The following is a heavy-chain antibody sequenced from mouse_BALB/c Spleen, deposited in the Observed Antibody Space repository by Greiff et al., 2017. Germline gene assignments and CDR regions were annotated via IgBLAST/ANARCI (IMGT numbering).Heavy chain of an antibody. V-gene: IGHV1-9*01. CDR1: GYTFSSYW. CDR2: ILPGSGST. CDR3: ARGWYFDV. J-gene: IGHJ1*01. Sequence: QVHVKQSGAELARPGASVKISCKATGYTFSSYWIEWVKQRPGHGLEWIGEILPGSGSTNYNEKFKGKATFTADTSSNTAYMQLSSLTSEDSAVYYCARGWYFDVWGAGTTVTVSS.